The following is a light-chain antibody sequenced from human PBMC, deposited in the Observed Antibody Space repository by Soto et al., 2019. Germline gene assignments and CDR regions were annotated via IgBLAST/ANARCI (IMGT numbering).Light chain of an antibody. CDR3: QQRGSWPVT. CDR1: QSVSSF. V-gene: IGKV3-11*01. Sequence: EVVLTQSPATLSLSPGERATLSCRASQSVSSFLAWYQQKPGQAPVLLIYDASKRATGIPARFSGSGSGTDFTLTISSLEPEDFAIYHCQQRGSWPVTFGGGTKVDIK. CDR2: DAS. J-gene: IGKJ4*01.